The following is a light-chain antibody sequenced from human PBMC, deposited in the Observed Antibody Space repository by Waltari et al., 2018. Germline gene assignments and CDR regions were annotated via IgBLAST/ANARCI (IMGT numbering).Light chain of an antibody. CDR1: PGISNW. CDR3: QQHDNSPVT. V-gene: IGKV1-33*01. CDR2: RAS. Sequence: DIQMTQSPSSLSASVGDRVTITCRASPGISNWLAWYQQKPGKAPKLLIYRASNLETGVPSRFSGSGSGTDFTLTISSLQPEDIATDFCQQHDNSPVTFGPGTKLDIK. J-gene: IGKJ3*01.